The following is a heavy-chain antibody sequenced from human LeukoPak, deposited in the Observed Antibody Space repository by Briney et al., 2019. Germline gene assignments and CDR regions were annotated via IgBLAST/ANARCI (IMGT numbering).Heavy chain of an antibody. CDR3: AKAPVTTCSGAYCYPFDY. Sequence: GGSLRLSCAASGFTFSSYAMSWVRQGPGKGLEWVSAISVSGNTYHADSVKGRFTISRDSYKNTLYLQMNSLRAEDAAVYYCAKAPVTTCSGAYCYPFDYWGQGTLVTVSS. V-gene: IGHV3-23*01. J-gene: IGHJ4*02. CDR2: ISVSGNT. CDR1: GFTFSSYA. D-gene: IGHD2-15*01.